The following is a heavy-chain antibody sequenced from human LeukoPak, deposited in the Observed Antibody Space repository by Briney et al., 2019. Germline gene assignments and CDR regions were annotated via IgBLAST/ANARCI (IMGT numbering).Heavy chain of an antibody. J-gene: IGHJ4*02. V-gene: IGHV3-23*01. CDR3: AKREGYGPIGY. Sequence: GGSLRLSCAASGFTFSSYAMSWVRQAPGKGLEWVSGISGSADSTYYADSVKGRFTISRDNSKNTLYLQMNSLRAEDTAVYYCAKREGYGPIGYWGQGTLVTVSS. D-gene: IGHD3-16*01. CDR1: GFTFSSYA. CDR2: ISGSADST.